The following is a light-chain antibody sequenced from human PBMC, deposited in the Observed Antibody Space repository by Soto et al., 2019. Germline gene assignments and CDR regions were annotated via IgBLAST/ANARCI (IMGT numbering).Light chain of an antibody. J-gene: IGKJ4*01. V-gene: IGKV3-20*01. CDR2: GAS. CDR3: QQYGSSPLT. Sequence: EIVMTQSPATLSVSPGERATLSCRAGQSVSSGLAWYQQEPGQAPRLLIYGASIRATGIPDRFSVSGSGTDFTLTINRLEPEDFAVYYCQQYGSSPLTFGGGTKVDIK. CDR1: QSVSSG.